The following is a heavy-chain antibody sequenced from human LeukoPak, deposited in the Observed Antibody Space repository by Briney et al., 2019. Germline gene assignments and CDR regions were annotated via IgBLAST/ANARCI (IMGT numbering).Heavy chain of an antibody. J-gene: IGHJ4*02. V-gene: IGHV3-53*01. D-gene: IGHD3-22*01. CDR3: AKGSYYDSSGSFYFDY. Sequence: PGGSLRLSCAASGFTVSSNYMSWVRQSPGKGLEWVSLIYSGGTTYYADSVKGRFTLSRDNSKNTLYVQVNSLGTEDTAAYYCAKGSYYDSSGSFYFDYWGQGTLVTVSS. CDR2: IYSGGTT. CDR1: GFTVSSNY.